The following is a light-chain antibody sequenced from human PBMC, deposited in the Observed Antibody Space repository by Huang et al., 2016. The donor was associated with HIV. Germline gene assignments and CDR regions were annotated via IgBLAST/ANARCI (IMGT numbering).Light chain of an antibody. J-gene: IGKJ2*01. CDR3: QQYDNWPPFT. Sequence: EIVMTQSPATLSVSPGERATLSCRASQSVNNNLAWYQQKPGQAPRLLIYGASTRATAVAARFSGSGSGTEFTFTISGLQSEDSAVYYCQQYDNWPPFTFGQGTKLEIK. V-gene: IGKV3-15*01. CDR1: QSVNNN. CDR2: GAS.